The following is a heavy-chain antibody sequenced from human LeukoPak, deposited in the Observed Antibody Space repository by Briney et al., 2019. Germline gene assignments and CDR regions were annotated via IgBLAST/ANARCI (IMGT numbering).Heavy chain of an antibody. CDR1: GLIFSNYW. Sequence: GGSLRLSCAASGLIFSNYWMSWVRQAPGKGLEWVAVISYDGSNKYYADSVKGRFTISRDNSKNTLYLQMNSLRAEDTAVYYCAKDPYSGSLPGTYWGQGTLVTVSS. J-gene: IGHJ4*02. CDR2: ISYDGSNK. V-gene: IGHV3-30*18. D-gene: IGHD1-26*01. CDR3: AKDPYSGSLPGTY.